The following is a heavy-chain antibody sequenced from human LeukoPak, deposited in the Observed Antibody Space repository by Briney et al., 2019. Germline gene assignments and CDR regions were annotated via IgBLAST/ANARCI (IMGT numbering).Heavy chain of an antibody. CDR1: GYTFTGYY. Sequence: GASVKVSCKASGYTFTGYYMHWVRQAPGQGLEWMGWINPNSGGTSYAQKFQGRVTMTMDTSISTAYMELNRLRSDDTAVYYCARDLVGSGYSTSWYQGHWGEGTLVTVSS. D-gene: IGHD6-13*01. CDR2: INPNSGGT. J-gene: IGHJ1*01. V-gene: IGHV1-2*02. CDR3: ARDLVGSGYSTSWYQGH.